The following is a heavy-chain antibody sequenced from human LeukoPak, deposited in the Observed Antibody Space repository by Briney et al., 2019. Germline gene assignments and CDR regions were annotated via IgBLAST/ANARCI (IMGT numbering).Heavy chain of an antibody. CDR2: IYYSWST. Sequence: SETLSLTCTVSGGSISSYYWSWIRQPPGKGLEWIGYIYYSWSTNYNPSLKSRVTISVDNSKNQFSLKLSSVTAADTAVYYCARGPPGVLRYFDWFHFDYWGRGTLVTVSS. J-gene: IGHJ4*02. CDR3: ARGPPGVLRYFDWFHFDY. CDR1: GGSISSYY. D-gene: IGHD3-9*01. V-gene: IGHV4-59*01.